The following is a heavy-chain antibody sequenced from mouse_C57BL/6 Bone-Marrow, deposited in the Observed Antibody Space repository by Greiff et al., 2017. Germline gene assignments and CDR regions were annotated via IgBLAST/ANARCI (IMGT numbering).Heavy chain of an antibody. D-gene: IGHD2-10*01. J-gene: IGHJ4*01. CDR1: GYTFTDYA. V-gene: IGHV1-67*01. Sequence: QVQLHQSGPELVRPGVSVKISCKASGYTFTDYAMHWVKQSHAKSLAWIGVISTYNGDANYKQKFTDKATMPVDKSSNTAYMQLTRLTSGDTAVYYCARNLLSLDYWGQGTSVTVSS. CDR2: ISTYNGDA. CDR3: ARNLLSLDY.